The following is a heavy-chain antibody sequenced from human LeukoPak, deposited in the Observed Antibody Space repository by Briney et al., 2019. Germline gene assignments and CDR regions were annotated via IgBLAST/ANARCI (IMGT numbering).Heavy chain of an antibody. V-gene: IGHV4-59*08. CDR3: MRRDTGWNYSDY. Sequence: SETLSLTSAVSGGSIYSHYWGWIRQPPGKGLEWIGDIYYKGNINYNPSLKSRVTISLDTSKNHLSLKLTSVVAADTAIYYCMRRDTGWNYSDYWGQGILVTVSS. J-gene: IGHJ4*02. CDR2: IYYKGNI. CDR1: GGSIYSHY. D-gene: IGHD6-19*01.